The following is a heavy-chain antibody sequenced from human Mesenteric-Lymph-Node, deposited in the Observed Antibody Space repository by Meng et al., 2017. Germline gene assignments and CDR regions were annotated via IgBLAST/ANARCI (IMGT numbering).Heavy chain of an antibody. Sequence: GSLRLSCAVSGGSISSSNWWSWVRQPPGKGLEWIGEIYHSGSTNYNPSLKSRVTISVDKSKNQFSLKLSSVTAADTAVYYCARGDSVTTGYYYYGMDVWGQGTTVTVSS. CDR2: IYHSGST. CDR1: GGSISSSNW. J-gene: IGHJ6*02. D-gene: IGHD4-17*01. CDR3: ARGDSVTTGYYYYGMDV. V-gene: IGHV4-4*02.